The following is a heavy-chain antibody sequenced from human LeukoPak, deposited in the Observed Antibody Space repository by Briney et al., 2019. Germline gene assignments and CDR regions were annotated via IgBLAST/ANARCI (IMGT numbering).Heavy chain of an antibody. CDR3: AYSSGYLYYFDY. CDR1: GYTFTGYY. V-gene: IGHV1-18*04. Sequence: ASVKVSCKASGYTFTGYYMHWVRQAPGQGLEWMGWISAYNGNTSYAQKLQGRVTMTTDTSTSTAYMELRSLRSDDTAVYYCAYSSGYLYYFDYWGQGTLVTVSS. CDR2: ISAYNGNT. J-gene: IGHJ4*02. D-gene: IGHD3-22*01.